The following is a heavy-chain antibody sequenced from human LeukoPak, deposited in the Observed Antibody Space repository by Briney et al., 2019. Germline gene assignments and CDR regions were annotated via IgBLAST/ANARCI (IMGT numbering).Heavy chain of an antibody. CDR2: IRYDGSNT. V-gene: IGHV3-30*02. J-gene: IGHJ4*02. D-gene: IGHD1-26*01. CDR3: AKDHATFDY. CDR1: GFTFNNYG. Sequence: GGSLRLSCAASGFTFNNYGMHWVRQAPGKGLEWLAFIRYDGSNTYYADSVKGRFTISRDNSKNTLYLQMNSLRAEDTAVYYCAKDHATFDYWGQGTLVTVSS.